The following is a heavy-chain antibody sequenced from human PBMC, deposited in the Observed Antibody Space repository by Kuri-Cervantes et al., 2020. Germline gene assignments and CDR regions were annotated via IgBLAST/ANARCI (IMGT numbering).Heavy chain of an antibody. V-gene: IGHV3-15*05. D-gene: IGHD5/OR15-5a*01. CDR1: GFTFSNAW. CDR3: AKKRPSASTRDAYYYYGMDV. Sequence: ETLSLTCAASGFTFSNAWMSWVRQAPGKGLEWVGRIKSKTDGGTTDYAAPVKGRFTISRDDSKNTLYLQINSLRAEDTAVYYCAKKRPSASTRDAYYYYGMDVWGQGTTVTVSS. J-gene: IGHJ6*02. CDR2: IKSKTDGGTT.